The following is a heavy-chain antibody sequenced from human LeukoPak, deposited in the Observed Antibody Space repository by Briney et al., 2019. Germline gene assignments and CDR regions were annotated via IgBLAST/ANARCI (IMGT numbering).Heavy chain of an antibody. Sequence: SETLSLTCAVYGGSFSGYYWSWIRQPPGKGLEWIGEINHSGSTNYNPSLKSRVTISVDTSKNQSSLKLSSVTAADTAVYYCARAVLRYLDWFRDGAYYFDYWGQGTLVTVSS. V-gene: IGHV4-34*01. D-gene: IGHD3-9*01. J-gene: IGHJ4*02. CDR1: GGSFSGYY. CDR3: ARAVLRYLDWFRDGAYYFDY. CDR2: INHSGST.